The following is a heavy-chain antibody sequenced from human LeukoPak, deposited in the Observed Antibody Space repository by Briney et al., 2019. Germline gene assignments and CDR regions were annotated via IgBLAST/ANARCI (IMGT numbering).Heavy chain of an antibody. D-gene: IGHD2-2*01. Sequence: GGSLRLSCAASGFTFSNCGMHWVRQAPGKGLEWVAVIWYDGSNKYYADSVKGRFTISRDNSKNTLYLQMNSLRAEDTAVYYCAKDRHGNAATYFQHWGQGTLVTVSS. CDR2: IWYDGSNK. CDR3: AKDRHGNAATYFQH. V-gene: IGHV3-33*06. J-gene: IGHJ1*01. CDR1: GFTFSNCG.